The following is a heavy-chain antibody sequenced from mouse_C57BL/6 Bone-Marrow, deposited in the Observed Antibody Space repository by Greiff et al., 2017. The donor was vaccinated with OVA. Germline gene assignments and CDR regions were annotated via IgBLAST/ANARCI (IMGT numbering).Heavy chain of an antibody. Sequence: EVKLQQSGPELVKPGASVKIPCKASGYTFTDYNMDWVKQSHGKSLEWIGDINPNNGGTIYNQKFTGKATLTVDKSSSTAYMELRSLTSEDTAVYYCARAAQATLYAMDYWGQGTSVTVSS. D-gene: IGHD3-2*02. CDR1: GYTFTDYN. CDR3: ARAAQATLYAMDY. CDR2: INPNNGGT. J-gene: IGHJ4*01. V-gene: IGHV1-18*01.